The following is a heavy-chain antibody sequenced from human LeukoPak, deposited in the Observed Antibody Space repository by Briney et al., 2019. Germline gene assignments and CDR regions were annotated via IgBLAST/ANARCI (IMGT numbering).Heavy chain of an antibody. Sequence: PGRSLRLSCAASGFTFSGYGMHWVRQAPGKGLEWVAVIWYDGSNKYYADSVKGRFTISRDNSKNTLYLQMNSLRAEDTAVYYCARGAGYSSSWFDYWGQGTLVTVSS. V-gene: IGHV3-33*01. J-gene: IGHJ4*02. CDR2: IWYDGSNK. CDR1: GFTFSGYG. CDR3: ARGAGYSSSWFDY. D-gene: IGHD6-13*01.